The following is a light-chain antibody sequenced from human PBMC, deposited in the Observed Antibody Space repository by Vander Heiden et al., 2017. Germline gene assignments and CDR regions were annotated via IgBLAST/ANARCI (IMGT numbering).Light chain of an antibody. CDR2: GNN. CDR1: SSNIGAGYD. V-gene: IGLV1-40*01. CDR3: QSYDTSLYWV. Sequence: QSVLTQPPSVPGAPGPRVTISCTGNSSNIGAGYDVHWYQQLPGTAPKLLIYGNNNRPSGVPDRFSGSKSGTSASLAITGLQAEDEADYYCQSYDTSLYWVFGGGTKLTV. J-gene: IGLJ3*02.